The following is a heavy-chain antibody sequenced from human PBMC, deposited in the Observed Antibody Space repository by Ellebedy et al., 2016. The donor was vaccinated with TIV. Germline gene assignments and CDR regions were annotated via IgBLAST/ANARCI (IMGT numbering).Heavy chain of an antibody. Sequence: GGSLRLXCAASGFTFSSYAMSWVRQAPGKGLEWVSAISGSGGSTYYADSVKGRFTISRDNAKNSLYLQMNSLRAEDTAVYYCARDPSDFGYYDILTGYYSRYYYYYYMDVWGKGTTVTVSS. CDR1: GFTFSSYA. CDR3: ARDPSDFGYYDILTGYYSRYYYYYYMDV. D-gene: IGHD3-9*01. V-gene: IGHV3-23*01. J-gene: IGHJ6*03. CDR2: ISGSGGST.